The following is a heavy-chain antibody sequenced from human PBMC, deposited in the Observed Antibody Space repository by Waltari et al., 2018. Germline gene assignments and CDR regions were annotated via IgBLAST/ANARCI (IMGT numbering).Heavy chain of an antibody. D-gene: IGHD3-22*01. J-gene: IGHJ4*02. Sequence: QVQLVQSGAEVKTPGASVKVSCKVSGYTLTALSIHWVRQAPGKGLEWRGGFDPEDGETIYAQKFQGRVTMTEDTSTDTAYMELSSLRSEDTAVYYCATYYYDSSGYFDYWGQGTLVTVSS. CDR1: GYTLTALS. V-gene: IGHV1-24*01. CDR2: FDPEDGET. CDR3: ATYYYDSSGYFDY.